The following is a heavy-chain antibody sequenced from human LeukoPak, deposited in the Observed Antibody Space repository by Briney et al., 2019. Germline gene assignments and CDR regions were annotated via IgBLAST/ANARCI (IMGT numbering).Heavy chain of an antibody. Sequence: PGGSLRLSCTASGFTFGDYAMSWFRQAPGKGLEWVGFIRSKAYGGTTGYAASVKGRFTISRDDSKSIAYLQMNSLKTEDTAVYYCTRDQSRLYSSSSGWFDPWGQGTLVTVSS. J-gene: IGHJ5*02. D-gene: IGHD6-6*01. CDR1: GFTFGDYA. CDR2: IRSKAYGGTT. V-gene: IGHV3-49*03. CDR3: TRDQSRLYSSSSGWFDP.